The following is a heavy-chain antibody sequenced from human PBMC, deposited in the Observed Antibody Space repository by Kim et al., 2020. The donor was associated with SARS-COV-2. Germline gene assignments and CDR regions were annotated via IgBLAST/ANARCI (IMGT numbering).Heavy chain of an antibody. CDR2: IYPGDSDT. D-gene: IGHD6-13*01. Sequence: GESLKISCKGSGYSFTSYWIGWVRQMPGKGLEWMGIIYPGDSDTRYSPSFQGQVTISADKSISTAYLQWSSLKASDTAMYYCARGEYSSSWYGYFDLWGRGTLATVSS. CDR1: GYSFTSYW. J-gene: IGHJ2*01. V-gene: IGHV5-51*01. CDR3: ARGEYSSSWYGYFDL.